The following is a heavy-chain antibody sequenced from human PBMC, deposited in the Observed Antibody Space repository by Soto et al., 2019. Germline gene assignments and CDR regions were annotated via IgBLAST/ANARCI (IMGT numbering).Heavy chain of an antibody. CDR2: IYYRSST. D-gene: IGHD3-3*01. V-gene: IGHV4-39*01. J-gene: IGHJ4*02. CDR3: ARHRPDPLRFLEWFPFDY. Sequence: QLQLQESGPGLVKPSETLSLTCTVSGGSISSSSYYWGWIRQPPGKGLEWIGSIYYRSSTYYNPSLKSPVSISVDTSKNQCSLKLSSVTAADTAVYYCARHRPDPLRFLEWFPFDYWGQGTLVTVSS. CDR1: GGSISSSSYY.